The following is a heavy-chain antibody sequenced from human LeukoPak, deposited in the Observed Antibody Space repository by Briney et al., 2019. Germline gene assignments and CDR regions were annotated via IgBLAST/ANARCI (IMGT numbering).Heavy chain of an antibody. J-gene: IGHJ3*02. V-gene: IGHV4-59*08. CDR2: IFYSGTT. CDR1: GGPINNFY. D-gene: IGHD2-21*02. Sequence: PSETLSLTCTVSGGPINNFYWSWIRQPPGKGLEWLGFIFYSGTTNYNPSLESRVSMSVDTSRNQFSLNLRSLTAADTAVYYCARHPRGDSSNPPDSFDIWGQGTVVTVSS. CDR3: ARHPRGDSSNPPDSFDI.